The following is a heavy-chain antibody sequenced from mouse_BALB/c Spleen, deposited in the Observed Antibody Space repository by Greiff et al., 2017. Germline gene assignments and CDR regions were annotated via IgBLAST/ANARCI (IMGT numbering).Heavy chain of an antibody. CDR3: ARQGLRGYFDY. V-gene: IGHV5-6*01. D-gene: IGHD2-4*01. CDR2: ISSGGSYT. Sequence: EVNVVESGGDLVKPGGSLKLSCAASGFTFSSYGMSWVRQTPDKRLEWVATISSGGSYTYYPDSVKGRFTISRDNAKNTLYLQMSSLKSEDTAMYYCARQGLRGYFDYWGQGTTLTVSS. CDR1: GFTFSSYG. J-gene: IGHJ2*01.